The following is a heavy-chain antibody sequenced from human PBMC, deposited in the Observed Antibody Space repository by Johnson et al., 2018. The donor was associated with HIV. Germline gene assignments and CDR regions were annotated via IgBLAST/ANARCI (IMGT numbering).Heavy chain of an antibody. CDR2: IGTAGDT. V-gene: IGHV3-13*01. D-gene: IGHD1-1*01. Sequence: VLLVESGGGLVQPGGSLRLSCAASGFTFSSYDMHWVRQATGKGLEWVSAIGTAGDTYYPGSVKGRFTISRENAKNSLYLQMNSLRAEDTAVYYCARAPGAVPNPGTGSNDAFDIWGQGTMVTVSS. CDR1: GFTFSSYD. CDR3: ARAPGAVPNPGTGSNDAFDI. J-gene: IGHJ3*02.